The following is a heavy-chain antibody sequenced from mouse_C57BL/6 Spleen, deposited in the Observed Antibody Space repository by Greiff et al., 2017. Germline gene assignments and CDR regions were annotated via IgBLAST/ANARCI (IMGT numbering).Heavy chain of an antibody. D-gene: IGHD4-1*01. J-gene: IGHJ2*01. CDR2: INPGSGGT. V-gene: IGHV1-54*01. CDR3: ARWEAGTLFDY. CDR1: GYAFTNYL. Sequence: QVQLQQSGAELVRPGTSVKVSCKASGYAFTNYLIEWVKQRPGQGLEGIGVINPGSGGTNYNEKFKGKATLTADKSSSTAYMQLSSLTSEDSAVYFCARWEAGTLFDYWGQGTTLTVSS.